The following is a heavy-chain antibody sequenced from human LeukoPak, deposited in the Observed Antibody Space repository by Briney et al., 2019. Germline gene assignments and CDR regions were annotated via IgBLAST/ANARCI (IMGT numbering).Heavy chain of an antibody. V-gene: IGHV3-7*01. CDR2: IKQDGSEK. Sequence: GGSLRLSCAASGFTLSSYYMSWVRQAPGKGLEWVANIKQDGSEKYYVDSVKGRFTISRDNAKNSLYLQMNSLRAEDTAVYYCASMVGATSFDYWGQGTLVTVSS. CDR3: ASMVGATSFDY. D-gene: IGHD1-26*01. J-gene: IGHJ4*02. CDR1: GFTLSSYY.